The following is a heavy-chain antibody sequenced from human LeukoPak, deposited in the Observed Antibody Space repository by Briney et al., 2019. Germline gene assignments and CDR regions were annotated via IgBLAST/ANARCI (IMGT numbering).Heavy chain of an antibody. V-gene: IGHV1-2*02. CDR1: GYTFTGYY. D-gene: IGHD3-10*01. CDR2: INPNSGGT. CDR3: AREEILLWFGELFD. Sequence: ASVKVSCKASGYTFTGYYMHWVRQAPGRGLEWMGWINPNSGGTNYAQKFQGRVTMTRDTSIGTAYMELSRLRSDDTAVYYCAREEILLWFGELFDWGQGTLVTVSS. J-gene: IGHJ4*02.